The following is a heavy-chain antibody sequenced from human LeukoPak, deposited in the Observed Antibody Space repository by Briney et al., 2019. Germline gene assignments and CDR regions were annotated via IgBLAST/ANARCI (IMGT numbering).Heavy chain of an antibody. CDR3: ARVIRMVRGVIISGYFDL. CDR1: GGSISSGGYS. Sequence: SETLSLTCAVSGGSISSGGYSWSWIRQPPGKGLEWIGYIYHSGSTYYNPSLKSRVTISVDRSKNQFSLKLSSVTAADTAVYYCARVIRMVRGVIISGYFDLWGRGTLVTVSS. J-gene: IGHJ2*01. D-gene: IGHD3-10*01. CDR2: IYHSGST. V-gene: IGHV4-30-2*01.